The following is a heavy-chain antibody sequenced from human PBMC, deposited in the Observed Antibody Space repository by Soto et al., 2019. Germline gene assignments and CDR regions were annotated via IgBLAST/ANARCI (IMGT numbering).Heavy chain of an antibody. CDR2: IYYRGST. V-gene: IGHV4-30-4*01. Sequence: QVQLQESGPGLVKPSQTLSLTCTVSGGSISSGDYYWSWIRQPPGKGLEWIGYIYYRGSTYYNPSLKSRVXXXVXXSKNQFSLKLSSVTAADTAVYYCARERPDGARLDPWGQGTLVTASS. J-gene: IGHJ5*02. CDR3: ARERPDGARLDP. CDR1: GGSISSGDYY. D-gene: IGHD6-6*01.